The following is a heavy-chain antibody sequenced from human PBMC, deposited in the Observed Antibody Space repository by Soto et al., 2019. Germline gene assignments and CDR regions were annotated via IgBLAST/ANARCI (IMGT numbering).Heavy chain of an antibody. CDR1: GFTXSSYA. CDR3: ARGYYYGMDV. V-gene: IGHV3-30-3*01. CDR2: ISYDGSNK. Sequence: VGSLRLSCAASGFTXSSYAMNWVRQAPGKGLEWVAVISYDGSNKYYAGSVKGRFTISRDNSKNTLYLQMNSLRAEDTAAYYCARGYYYGMDVWGQGTTVTVSS. J-gene: IGHJ6*02.